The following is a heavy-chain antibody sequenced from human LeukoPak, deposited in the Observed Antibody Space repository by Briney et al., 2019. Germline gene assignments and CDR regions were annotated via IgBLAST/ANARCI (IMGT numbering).Heavy chain of an antibody. Sequence: PGGSLRLSCVASGFTFTTYWMSWVRHPPGKGLEWVANIKQDGTEKYYVDSVKGRFTISRDNAKNSLYLQMNSLRVEDTATYYCAKVAHYYYGSESYYFFEHWGQGTPVTASS. V-gene: IGHV3-7*01. CDR1: GFTFTTYW. D-gene: IGHD3-10*01. J-gene: IGHJ4*02. CDR3: AKVAHYYYGSESYYFFEH. CDR2: IKQDGTEK.